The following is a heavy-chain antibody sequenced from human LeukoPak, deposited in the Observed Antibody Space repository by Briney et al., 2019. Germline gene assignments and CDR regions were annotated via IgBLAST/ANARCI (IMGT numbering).Heavy chain of an antibody. V-gene: IGHV3-7*05. CDR3: ARGTNWAFDS. CDR1: GFTFGTYW. D-gene: IGHD7-27*01. Sequence: PGGSLRLSCAASGFTFGTYWMSWVRQAPGKGLQWVANIKQDGSEKYYVDSVKGRFTISRDNAKNSLYLQMTSLRDEDMAVYYCARGTNWAFDSWGQGTLVTVSS. J-gene: IGHJ4*02. CDR2: IKQDGSEK.